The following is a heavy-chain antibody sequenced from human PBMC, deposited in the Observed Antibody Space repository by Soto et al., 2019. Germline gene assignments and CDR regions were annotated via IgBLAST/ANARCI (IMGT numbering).Heavy chain of an antibody. CDR1: GGSISSYY. D-gene: IGHD3-10*01. CDR2: IYYSGST. CDR3: ARHDMVRGVIGY. Sequence: SETLSLTCTVSGGSISSYYWSWIRQPPGKGLEWIGYIYYSGSTNYNPSLKSRVTISVDTSKNQFSLKLSSVTAADTAVYYCARHDMVRGVIGYWGQGTLVTVSS. J-gene: IGHJ4*02. V-gene: IGHV4-59*08.